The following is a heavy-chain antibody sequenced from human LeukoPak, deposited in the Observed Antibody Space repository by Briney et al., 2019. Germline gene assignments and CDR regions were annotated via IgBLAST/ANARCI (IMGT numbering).Heavy chain of an antibody. CDR1: GYTFTSYY. V-gene: IGHV1-46*01. CDR3: ASLVVNDAFDI. D-gene: IGHD3-22*01. CDR2: IHPSGGST. Sequence: ASVKVSCKASGYTFTSYYMHWVRQAPGQGLEWMGIIHPSGGSTSYAQKCQGRVTMTRDMSTSTVYMELSSLRSEDTAVYYCASLVVNDAFDIWGQGTMVTVSS. J-gene: IGHJ3*02.